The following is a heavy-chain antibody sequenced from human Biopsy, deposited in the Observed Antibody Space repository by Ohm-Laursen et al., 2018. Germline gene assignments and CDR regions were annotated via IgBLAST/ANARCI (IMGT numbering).Heavy chain of an antibody. J-gene: IGHJ6*02. CDR3: ARDKITYCTSTSCDYFGMDV. V-gene: IGHV4-59*01. CDR1: GGSISDDY. Sequence: SDTLSLTCSVSGGSISDDYWNWIRQPPGKTLEWIASINYRGDTNYNPSLKSRVTMSAHTSTNQFSLKLTSVTAADTAVYYCARDKITYCTSTSCDYFGMDVWGQGTTVTVSS. CDR2: INYRGDT. D-gene: IGHD2-2*01.